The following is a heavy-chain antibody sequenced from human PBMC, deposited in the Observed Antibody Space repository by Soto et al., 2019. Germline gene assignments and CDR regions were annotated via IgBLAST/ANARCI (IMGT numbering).Heavy chain of an antibody. CDR3: ARDRSYSLDV. CDR2: TIPALGKT. CDR1: GDNFKKNV. Sequence: GASVKVSCKTSGDNFKKNVFTWVRQAPGQGLEWMGGTIPALGKTHYIEKFQGRVTIARDNAKNTVYLQMNSLRAEDTAVYYCARDRSYSLDVWGQGTTVTVSS. J-gene: IGHJ6*02. V-gene: IGHV1-69*10.